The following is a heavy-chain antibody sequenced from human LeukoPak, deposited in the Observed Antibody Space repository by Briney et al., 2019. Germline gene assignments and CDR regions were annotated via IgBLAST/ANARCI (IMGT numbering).Heavy chain of an antibody. CDR1: GFTFRSYP. D-gene: IGHD3-22*01. V-gene: IGHV3-23*01. Sequence: GGSLRLSCAASGFTFRSYPMTWVRQALGKGLEWVSAISGSGDSTYYADSVKGRFTISRDNSKSTLHLQMNSLRDEDTAVYYCAKIQGASSSGYYGAFDIWGQGTMVTVSS. CDR2: ISGSGDST. CDR3: AKIQGASSSGYYGAFDI. J-gene: IGHJ3*02.